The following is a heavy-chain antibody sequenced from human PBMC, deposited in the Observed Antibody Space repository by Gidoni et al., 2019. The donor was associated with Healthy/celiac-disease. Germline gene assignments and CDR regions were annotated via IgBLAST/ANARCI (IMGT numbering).Heavy chain of an antibody. CDR3: ARVGGYPCDY. V-gene: IGHV3-48*03. D-gene: IGHD5-18*01. J-gene: IGHJ4*02. Sequence: EVERVESGGGVVQPGGSMRLSCEASGFTFSSYEMNWVRQAPGKGLEWVSYISSSASTIFYADSVKCRFTISRDHAKNSLYLQMNSLRADDTAVYYCARVGGYPCDYWGQGTLVTVSS. CDR2: ISSSASTI. CDR1: GFTFSSYE.